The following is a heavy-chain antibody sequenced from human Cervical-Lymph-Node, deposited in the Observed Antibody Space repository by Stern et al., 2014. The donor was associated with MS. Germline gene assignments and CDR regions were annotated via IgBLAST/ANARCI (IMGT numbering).Heavy chain of an antibody. Sequence: QVQLVQSGAEVKKPGSSVKVSCKASGGTFRNYAISWVRQAPGQGLEWMGGIIPMFGTANYAQKFQGRVTITADESTSTAYMELSSLRAEDTAMYYCARDSLVGATEEHYAMDVWGQGTTVTVSS. J-gene: IGHJ6*02. V-gene: IGHV1-69*01. CDR1: GGTFRNYA. CDR3: ARDSLVGATEEHYAMDV. D-gene: IGHD1-26*01. CDR2: IIPMFGTA.